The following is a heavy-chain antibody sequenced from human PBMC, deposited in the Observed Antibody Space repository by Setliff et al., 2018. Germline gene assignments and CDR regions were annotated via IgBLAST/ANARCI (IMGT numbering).Heavy chain of an antibody. CDR2: FSGSNEYI. CDR3: ASSSGWIPWIQH. V-gene: IGHV3-21*01. Sequence: SLRLSCVVSGVVFRNYHLNWVRQTPEKGPEWVSSFSGSNEYIKYADSVKGRFTISRDSAENAVYLQMNNLSAEDTAVYYCASSSGWIPWIQHWGPGTLVTVSS. J-gene: IGHJ1*01. CDR1: GVVFRNYH. D-gene: IGHD3-10*01.